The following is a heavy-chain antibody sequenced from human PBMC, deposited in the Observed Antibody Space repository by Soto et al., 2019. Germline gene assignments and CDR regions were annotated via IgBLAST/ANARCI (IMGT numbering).Heavy chain of an antibody. D-gene: IGHD2-15*01. CDR2: IYYSGST. CDR3: AICSGGSYDNWFDP. CDR1: GGSVSSGSYY. J-gene: IGHJ5*02. Sequence: PSETLSLTCTVSGGSVSSGSYYWSWIRQPPGKGLEWIGYIYYSGSTNYNPSLKSRVTISVDTSKNQFSLKLSSVTAADTAVYYCAICSGGSYDNWFDPWGQGTLVTVSS. V-gene: IGHV4-61*01.